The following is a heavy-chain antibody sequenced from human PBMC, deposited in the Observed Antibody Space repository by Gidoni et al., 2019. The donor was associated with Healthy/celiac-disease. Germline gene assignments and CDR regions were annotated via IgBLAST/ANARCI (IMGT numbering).Heavy chain of an antibody. CDR2: ISGSGGST. CDR1: GLTFSRYA. J-gene: IGHJ4*02. CDR3: AKVGYDILTGYYVYYFDY. V-gene: IGHV3-23*01. Sequence: EVQLLESGGGLVQPGGSLRLFCAAPGLTFSRYAMSWVRQAPGKGLKWVSAISGSGGSTYYADSVKGRFTISRDNAKNTLYLQRNSLRAEDTAVYYCAKVGYDILTGYYVYYFDYWGQGTLVTVSS. D-gene: IGHD3-9*01.